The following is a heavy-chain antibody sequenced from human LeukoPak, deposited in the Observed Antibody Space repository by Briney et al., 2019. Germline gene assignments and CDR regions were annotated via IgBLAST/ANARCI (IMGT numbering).Heavy chain of an antibody. V-gene: IGHV4-59*08. CDR1: GGSISSYY. J-gene: IGHJ4*02. CDR2: IYYSGST. Sequence: TSVTLSLTCTVSGGSISSYYWSWIRQPPGKGLEWNGYIYYSGSTNYNPSLKSRVTISVDTSKNQFSLKLSSVTAADTAVYYCARGGKQQLLTNFDYWGQGTLVTVSS. CDR3: ARGGKQQLLTNFDY. D-gene: IGHD6-13*01.